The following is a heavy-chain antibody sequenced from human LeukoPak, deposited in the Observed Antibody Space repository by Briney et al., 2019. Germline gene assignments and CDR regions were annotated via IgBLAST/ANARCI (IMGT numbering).Heavy chain of an antibody. J-gene: IGHJ4*02. CDR3: ARVGSSGYHYYFDY. CDR1: GGSISSSNW. V-gene: IGHV4-4*02. CDR2: IYHSGST. Sequence: PSETLSLTCAVSGGSISSSNWWSWVRQPPGKGLEWIGEIYHSGSTNYNPSLKSRVTISVDRSKNQFSLKLSSVTAADTAVYYCARVGSSGYHYYFDYWGQGTLVTVSS. D-gene: IGHD3-22*01.